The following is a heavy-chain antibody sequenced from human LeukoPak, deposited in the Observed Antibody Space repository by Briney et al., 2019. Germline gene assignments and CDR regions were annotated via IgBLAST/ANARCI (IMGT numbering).Heavy chain of an antibody. Sequence: ASVKVSCKASGYTFTSYDINWVRQATGQGLEWMGWMNPNSGNTGYAQKFQGRVTMTRNTSISTAYMELSSLRAEDTAVYYCAKDLGDSSGNDAFDIWGQGTMVTVSS. CDR3: AKDLGDSSGNDAFDI. D-gene: IGHD3-22*01. CDR2: MNPNSGNT. J-gene: IGHJ3*02. V-gene: IGHV1-8*01. CDR1: GYTFTSYD.